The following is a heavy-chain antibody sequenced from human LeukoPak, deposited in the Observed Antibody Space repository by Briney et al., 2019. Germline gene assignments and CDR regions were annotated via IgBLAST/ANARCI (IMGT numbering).Heavy chain of an antibody. D-gene: IGHD3-9*01. CDR2: LSASGIST. Sequence: GGSVRLSCEASGFTFNNYAMSWVRHAPGKGLEWVSTLSASGISTYYSDSVRGRFTISRDNSKNTLYLQMNSLRAGDTALYYCAKGGNDILTGYYNSFDYWGQGTLVTVSS. CDR1: GFTFNNYA. J-gene: IGHJ4*02. V-gene: IGHV3-23*01. CDR3: AKGGNDILTGYYNSFDY.